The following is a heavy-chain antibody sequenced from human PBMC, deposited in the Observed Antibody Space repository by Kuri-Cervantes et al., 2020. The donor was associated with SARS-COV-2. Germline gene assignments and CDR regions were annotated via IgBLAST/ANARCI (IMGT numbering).Heavy chain of an antibody. V-gene: IGHV3-7*01. CDR2: IKPEGGEK. J-gene: IGHJ4*02. CDR1: GFTFRSCW. D-gene: IGHD3-10*01. Sequence: LSLTCAASGFTFRSCWMSWVRQAPGKGLEWVAAIKPEGGEKHYVDSVRGRFTISRDDAKNSLYLQMNRLRAEDTAVYYCASLDHGLGSYYHTFPHDYWGLGTQVTVSS. CDR3: ASLDHGLGSYYHTFPHDY.